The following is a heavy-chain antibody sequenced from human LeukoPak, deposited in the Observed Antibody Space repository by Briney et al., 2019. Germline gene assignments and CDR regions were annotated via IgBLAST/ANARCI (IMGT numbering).Heavy chain of an antibody. Sequence: SETLSLTCTVSGGSISSYYWSWIRQPPGKGLEWIGYIYYSGSTNYNPSLKSRVTISVDTSKNQFSLKLSSVTPEDTAVYYCARASGAAYNWNDAPTYYFDYWGQGTLVTVSS. CDR2: IYYSGST. CDR3: ARASGAAYNWNDAPTYYFDY. V-gene: IGHV4-59*12. CDR1: GGSISSYY. D-gene: IGHD1-20*01. J-gene: IGHJ4*02.